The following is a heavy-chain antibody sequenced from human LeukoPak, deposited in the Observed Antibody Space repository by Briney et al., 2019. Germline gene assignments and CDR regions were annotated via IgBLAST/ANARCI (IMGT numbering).Heavy chain of an antibody. CDR1: GFTFSSYS. J-gene: IGHJ4*02. CDR3: AGYCSTTSCRDVDY. V-gene: IGHV3-21*05. D-gene: IGHD2-2*01. CDR2: ISSDSSHM. Sequence: GGSLRLSCAASGFTFSSYSMNWVRQAPGKGLEWVSYISSDSSHMYYADSVKGRFTISRDNAKNSLYLQMYSLRVEDTAVYYCAGYCSTTSCRDVDYWGQGTLVTVSS.